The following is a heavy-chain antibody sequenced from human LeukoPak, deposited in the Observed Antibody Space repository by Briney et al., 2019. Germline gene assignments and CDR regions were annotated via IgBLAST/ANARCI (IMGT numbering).Heavy chain of an antibody. D-gene: IGHD6-13*01. V-gene: IGHV1-2*06. CDR2: INPYSGDT. Sequence: ASVKVSXKASGYTFTGYHIHWVRQAPGQGLERMGRINPYSGDTNFAQKFQGRVTMTRDTSITTAYMDLSSLTPDDTAVYFCARDQGSLTRSWYTGYWGQGTQVTVSS. CDR1: GYTFTGYH. J-gene: IGHJ4*02. CDR3: ARDQGSLTRSWYTGY.